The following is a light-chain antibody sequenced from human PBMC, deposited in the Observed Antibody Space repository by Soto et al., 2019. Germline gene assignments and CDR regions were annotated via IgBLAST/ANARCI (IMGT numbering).Light chain of an antibody. V-gene: IGKV3-15*01. CDR1: QSVSSN. CDR3: QQSNKWPYT. J-gene: IGKJ2*01. Sequence: DIVMTQSPVTLSVSPGERATLSCRASQSVSSNLARYQQRPGQSLRLLFYGASTRATGIPARFSGSGSGTDFTLTISSLQSEDFAVYYCQQSNKWPYTFDQGTKLE. CDR2: GAS.